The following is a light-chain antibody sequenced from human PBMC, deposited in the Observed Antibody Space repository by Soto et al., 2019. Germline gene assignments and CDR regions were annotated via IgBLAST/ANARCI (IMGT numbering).Light chain of an antibody. V-gene: IGKV2-30*01. Sequence: DVVMTQSPLSLPVTLGQPASISCRSTQGLVYIDGSTFLNWFHQRPGQSPRRLIYKVSNRDSGGLDRFIGIGSGADFTLTISRVVAGAVGVYYRMQGTHWPWTFGQGTKVEIK. J-gene: IGKJ1*01. CDR3: MQGTHWPWT. CDR2: KVS. CDR1: QGLVYIDGSTF.